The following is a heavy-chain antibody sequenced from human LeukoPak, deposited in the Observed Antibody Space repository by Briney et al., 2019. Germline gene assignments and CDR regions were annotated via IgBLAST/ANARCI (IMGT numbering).Heavy chain of an antibody. D-gene: IGHD3-22*01. J-gene: IGHJ5*02. V-gene: IGHV1-69*04. Sequence: ASVKVSCKASGGTFSSYTISWVRQAPGQGLEWMGRIIPILGIANYAQKFQGRVTITADKSTNTAYMELSSLRSEDTAVYYCARDSHSYDYYDSSGYERFDPWGQGTLVTVSS. CDR3: ARDSHSYDYYDSSGYERFDP. CDR1: GGTFSSYT. CDR2: IIPILGIA.